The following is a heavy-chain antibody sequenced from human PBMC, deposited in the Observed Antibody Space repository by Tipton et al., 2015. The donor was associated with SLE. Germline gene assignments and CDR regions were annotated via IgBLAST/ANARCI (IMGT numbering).Heavy chain of an antibody. CDR2: IWFDGSEK. Sequence: SLRLSCAASGFGFENFGMHWVRQAPGKGPEWVAVIWFDGSEKYYAESVKGRFTTSRDNSKNMMYLEMNSLRPEDTAMYFCARDRPNFHDTTGRRAFQIWGQGTMVTVSS. J-gene: IGHJ3*02. CDR1: GFGFENFG. D-gene: IGHD3-22*01. V-gene: IGHV3-33*01. CDR3: ARDRPNFHDTTGRRAFQI.